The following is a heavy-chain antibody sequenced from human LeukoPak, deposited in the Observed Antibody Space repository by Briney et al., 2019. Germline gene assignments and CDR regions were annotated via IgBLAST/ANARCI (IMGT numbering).Heavy chain of an antibody. CDR2: FDPEDGET. D-gene: IGHD6-19*01. V-gene: IGHV1-24*01. CDR3: ATGSQWLVYFDY. CDR1: GYTLTELS. J-gene: IGHJ4*02. Sequence: ASVKVSCKVSGYTLTELSMHWVRQAPGKGLEWMGGFDPEDGETIYAQKFQGRVTMTEDTSTDTAYMALSSLRSEDTAVYYCATGSQWLVYFDYWGQGTLVTVSS.